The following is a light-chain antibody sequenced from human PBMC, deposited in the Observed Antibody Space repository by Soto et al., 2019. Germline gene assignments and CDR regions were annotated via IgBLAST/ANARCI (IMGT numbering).Light chain of an antibody. Sequence: QSVLTQPPSASGTPGQRVTISCPGSTSNIGSNYVYWYQQLPGTAPKLLIYMNNQRPSGVPDRFSGSKSGTSASLAFSGLRSEDEADYYCAAWDDSLSGRVFGGGTQLTVL. CDR1: TSNIGSNY. J-gene: IGLJ2*01. CDR2: MNN. V-gene: IGLV1-47*01. CDR3: AAWDDSLSGRV.